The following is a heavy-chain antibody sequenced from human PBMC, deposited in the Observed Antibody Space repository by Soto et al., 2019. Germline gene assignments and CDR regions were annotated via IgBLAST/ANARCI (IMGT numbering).Heavy chain of an antibody. D-gene: IGHD5-12*01. CDR3: ARIPITVATTPTYYFDS. Sequence: PSETLSLTSTVSGGSISSSYYYWSWIRQHPGKGLEWIGYIYYSGSTYYNPSLKSRVTISVDASKNQFSLKLSSVTAADTAVYYCARIPITVATTPTYYFDSWGPGTLVTVSS. V-gene: IGHV4-31*03. J-gene: IGHJ4*02. CDR1: GGSISSSYYY. CDR2: IYYSGST.